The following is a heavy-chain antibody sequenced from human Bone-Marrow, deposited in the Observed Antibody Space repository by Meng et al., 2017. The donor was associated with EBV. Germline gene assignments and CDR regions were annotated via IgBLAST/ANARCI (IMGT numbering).Heavy chain of an antibody. V-gene: IGHV3-23*01. CDR3: AKELYGDYVVDY. D-gene: IGHD4-17*01. Sequence: EVQVLEAGGGLVRPGGSWRFSWAASGFTFSSNAMNWVRQAPGKGLEWVSVISDNGGNTYYADSVKGRFTISRDNSKNTLYLQMNSLRAEDTAVYYCAKELYGDYVVDYWGQGTLVTVSS. CDR2: ISDNGGNT. J-gene: IGHJ4*02. CDR1: GFTFSSNA.